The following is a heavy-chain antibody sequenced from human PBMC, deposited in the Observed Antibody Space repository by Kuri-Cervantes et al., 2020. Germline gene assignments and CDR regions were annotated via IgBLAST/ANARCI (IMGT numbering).Heavy chain of an antibody. V-gene: IGHV3-23*01. CDR1: GFTFSSYA. CDR2: ISGSGGST. D-gene: IGHD3-22*01. Sequence: GESLKISCAASGFTFSSYAMGWVRQAPGKGLEWVSAISGSGGSTYYADSVKGRFTISRDNSKNTLYLQMNSLRAEDTAVYYCAKLTSSGYSDYWGQGTLVTVSS. J-gene: IGHJ4*02. CDR3: AKLTSSGYSDY.